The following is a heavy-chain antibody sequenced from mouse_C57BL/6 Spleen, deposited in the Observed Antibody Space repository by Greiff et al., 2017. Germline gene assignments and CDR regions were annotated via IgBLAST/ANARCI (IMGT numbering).Heavy chain of an antibody. CDR1: GYTFTSYW. Sequence: QVQLQQPGAELVRPGTSVKLSCKASGYTFTSYWMHWVKQRPGQGLEWIGVIDPSDSYTNYNQKFKGKATLTVDTSSSTAYMQLSSLTSEDSAVYYCANFITTVVATRGYWGQGTTPTVSS. CDR3: ANFITTVVATRGY. D-gene: IGHD1-1*01. J-gene: IGHJ2*01. V-gene: IGHV1-59*01. CDR2: IDPSDSYT.